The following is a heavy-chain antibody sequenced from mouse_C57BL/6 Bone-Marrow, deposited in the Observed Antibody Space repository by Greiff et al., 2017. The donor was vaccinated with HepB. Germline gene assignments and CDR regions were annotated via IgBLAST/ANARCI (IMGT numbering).Heavy chain of an antibody. CDR2: IYPRSGNT. V-gene: IGHV1-81*01. D-gene: IGHD3-1*01. Sequence: QVQLQQSGAELARPGASVKLSCKASGYTFTSYGISWVKQSTGQGLEWIGEIYPRSGNTYYNEKFKGKATLTADKSSSTAYMELRSLTSEDSAVYFCASSCWFDYWGQGTTLTVSS. CDR1: GYTFTSYG. J-gene: IGHJ2*01. CDR3: ASSCWFDY.